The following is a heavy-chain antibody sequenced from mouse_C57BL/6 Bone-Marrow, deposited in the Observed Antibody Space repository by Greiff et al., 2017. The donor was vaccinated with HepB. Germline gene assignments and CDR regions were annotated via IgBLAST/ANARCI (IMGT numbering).Heavy chain of an antibody. Sequence: QVTLKECGPGILQSSQTLSLTCSFSGFSLSTSGMGVSWIRQPSGKGLEWLAHIYWDDDKRYNPSLKSRLTISKDTSRNQVFLKITSVDTADTATYYCARALTGPFAYWGQGTLVTVSA. D-gene: IGHD4-1*01. CDR2: IYWDDDK. CDR3: ARALTGPFAY. CDR1: GFSLSTSGMG. V-gene: IGHV8-12*01. J-gene: IGHJ3*01.